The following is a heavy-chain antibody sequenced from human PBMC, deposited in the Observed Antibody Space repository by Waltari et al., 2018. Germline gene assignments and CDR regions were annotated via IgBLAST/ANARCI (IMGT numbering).Heavy chain of an antibody. CDR3: ATYIGASVGTASFDV. J-gene: IGHJ3*01. D-gene: IGHD5-12*01. V-gene: IGHV4-39*01. CDR2: ISYSGTT. Sequence: GGIRQPPGQGLEWIGTISYSGTTYNSPSLQSRVTISRDTSKNQLSLKLDSVTASDTAVYYCATYIGASVGTASFDVWGQGTMVTVSS.